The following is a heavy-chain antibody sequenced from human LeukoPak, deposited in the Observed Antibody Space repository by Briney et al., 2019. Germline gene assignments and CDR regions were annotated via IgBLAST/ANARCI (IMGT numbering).Heavy chain of an antibody. V-gene: IGHV3-11*01. CDR3: ARDRLGDYDHSGYSEK. J-gene: IGHJ4*02. D-gene: IGHD3-22*01. Sequence: GGSLRLSCAASGFTFSDYYMSWIRQAPGKGLEWVSYICDSGRTIYYADSVKGRCTISRDNAKNSVYLQMNNLGAEDTAVYYCARDRLGDYDHSGYSEKWGQGTQVTVSS. CDR2: ICDSGRTI. CDR1: GFTFSDYY.